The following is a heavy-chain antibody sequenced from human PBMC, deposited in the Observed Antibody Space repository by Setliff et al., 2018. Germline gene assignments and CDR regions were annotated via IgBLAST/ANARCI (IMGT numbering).Heavy chain of an antibody. D-gene: IGHD2-21*01. CDR3: ARDLGEPYWYFDL. J-gene: IGHJ2*01. CDR1: GFTFSDHY. Sequence: PGGSLRLSCAASGFTFSDHYMSWIRQVPGKGLQWVAYIDRSGSTIFYTDSVNGRFSISRDNAKNTLYLQMNSLRTEDTAVYYCARDLGEPYWYFDLWGRGTLVTV. CDR2: IDRSGSTI. V-gene: IGHV3-11*04.